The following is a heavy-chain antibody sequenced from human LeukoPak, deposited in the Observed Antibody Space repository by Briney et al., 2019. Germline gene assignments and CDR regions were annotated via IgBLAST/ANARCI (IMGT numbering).Heavy chain of an antibody. J-gene: IGHJ3*02. CDR1: GGSFSGYY. V-gene: IGHV4-34*01. Sequence: PSETLSLTCAVYGGSFSGYYWSWIRQPPGKGLEWIGEINHSGSTNYNPSLKGRVTISVDTSKNQFSLKLSSVTAADTAVYYCARSGDYDHDAFDIWGQGTMVTVSS. CDR3: ARSGDYDHDAFDI. D-gene: IGHD4-17*01. CDR2: INHSGST.